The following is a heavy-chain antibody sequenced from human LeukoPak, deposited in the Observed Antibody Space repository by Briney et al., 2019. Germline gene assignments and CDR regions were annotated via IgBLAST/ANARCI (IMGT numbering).Heavy chain of an antibody. Sequence: ASVKVSCKTPGDTLTPDYIYRVRQAPGQGLEWMGWINPKSGGTNYLQKFQGRVTMTRDTSISTAYMELSRLRSDDTAVYYCARPTAENDYWGQGTLVTVSS. CDR1: GDTLTPDY. J-gene: IGHJ4*02. V-gene: IGHV1-2*02. CDR2: INPKSGGT. D-gene: IGHD1-14*01. CDR3: ARPTAENDY.